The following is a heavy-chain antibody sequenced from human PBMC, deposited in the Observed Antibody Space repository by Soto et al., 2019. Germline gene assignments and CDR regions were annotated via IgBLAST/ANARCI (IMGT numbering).Heavy chain of an antibody. V-gene: IGHV4-31*03. CDR2: IYYSGST. J-gene: IGHJ3*02. D-gene: IGHD3-16*01. CDR1: GGSISSGGYY. CDR3: ARDPITITFVPGDFDI. Sequence: PSETLSLTCTVSGGSISSGGYYWSWIRQHPGKGLEWIGYIYYSGSTYYNPSLKSRVTISVDTSKNQFSLKLSSVTAADTAVYYCARDPITITFVPGDFDIWGQGTMVTVSS.